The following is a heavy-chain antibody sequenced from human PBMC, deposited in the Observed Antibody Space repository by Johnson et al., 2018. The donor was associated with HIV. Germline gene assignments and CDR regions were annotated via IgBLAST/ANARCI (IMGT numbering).Heavy chain of an antibody. CDR1: GFTFSSYA. J-gene: IGHJ3*02. Sequence: VQLVESGGGVVQPGRSLRLSCVASGFTFSSYAMHWVRQAPGKGLEWVAVISYDGSNKYYADSVKGRFTISRDNSKNTLYLQMNSLRAEDTAVYYCARDRVWGGGWDNALDIWGQGTMVTCSS. V-gene: IGHV3-30-3*01. CDR3: ARDRVWGGGWDNALDI. D-gene: IGHD1-26*01. CDR2: ISYDGSNK.